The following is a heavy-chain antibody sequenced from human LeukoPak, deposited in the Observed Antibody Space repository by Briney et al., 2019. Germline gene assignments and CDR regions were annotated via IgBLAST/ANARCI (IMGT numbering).Heavy chain of an antibody. J-gene: IGHJ4*02. Sequence: TGGSLRLSCAASGFTFSSYAMSWVRQAPGKGLEWVSAISGSGGSTYYADSVKGRFIISRDNSKNTLYLQMNSLRAEDTAVYYCAKVPPYSGWYYFDYWGQGTLVTVSS. CDR3: AKVPPYSGWYYFDY. CDR1: GFTFSSYA. V-gene: IGHV3-23*01. CDR2: ISGSGGST. D-gene: IGHD6-19*01.